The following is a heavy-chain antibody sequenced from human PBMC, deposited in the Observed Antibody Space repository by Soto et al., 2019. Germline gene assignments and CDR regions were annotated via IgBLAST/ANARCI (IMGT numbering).Heavy chain of an antibody. CDR2: ISYDGSNK. CDR1: VVTFSSYS. D-gene: IGHD5-18*01. CDR3: ARDRDRGYSYRHRYYYYGMDG. Sequence: GGSMRLSFSASVVTFSSYSVHWARPAPGKGLEWVAVISYDGSNKYYADSVKGRFTISRDSSKNTLYLQMNSLRADDTAVYYCARDRDRGYSYRHRYYYYGMDGRGQGITVTVSS. J-gene: IGHJ6*02. V-gene: IGHV3-30-3*01.